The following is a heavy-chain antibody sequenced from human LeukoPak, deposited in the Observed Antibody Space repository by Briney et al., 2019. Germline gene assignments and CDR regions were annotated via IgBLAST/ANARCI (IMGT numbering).Heavy chain of an antibody. CDR3: ARGGSYGYNY. CDR2: LYCCGST. Sequence: PSETLSLTCSVPGGSISSYYWSWIRQPPGKGLEWIGYLYCCGSTNSNSSLKSRVTMSVDTSKNQFSLKLRSVTAADTAVYYCARGGSYGYNYWGQGTLVTVSS. V-gene: IGHV4-59*01. D-gene: IGHD5-18*01. CDR1: GGSISSYY. J-gene: IGHJ4*02.